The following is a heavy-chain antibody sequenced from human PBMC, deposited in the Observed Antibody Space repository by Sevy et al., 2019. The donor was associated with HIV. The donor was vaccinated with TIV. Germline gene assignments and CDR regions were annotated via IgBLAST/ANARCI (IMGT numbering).Heavy chain of an antibody. CDR3: AGENVWGRGYS. V-gene: IGHV4-59*08. CDR2: IYYNGNT. CDR1: GGSITSLY. Sequence: SETLSLTYTVSGGSITSLYWGWIRQPPGKGLEWIANIYYNGNTNYNPSLKSRVTISLDTSKNQFSLRLSSVTAADTAIYYCAGENVWGRGYSWGQGTLVTVSS. D-gene: IGHD1-26*01. J-gene: IGHJ4*02.